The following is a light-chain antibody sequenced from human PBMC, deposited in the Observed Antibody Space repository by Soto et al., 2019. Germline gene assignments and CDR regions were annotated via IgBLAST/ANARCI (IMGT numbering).Light chain of an antibody. Sequence: QSVLPQPPSASGTPGQRITISCSGSSSDIESHTVNWYQQVPGKAPKLLINTNNQRPSGVPARFSGSKSGASASLAITGLQSEHEAAYYCGTRDDSRTGVFGSGTKVTV. V-gene: IGLV1-44*01. J-gene: IGLJ1*01. CDR3: GTRDDSRTGV. CDR1: SSDIESHT. CDR2: TNN.